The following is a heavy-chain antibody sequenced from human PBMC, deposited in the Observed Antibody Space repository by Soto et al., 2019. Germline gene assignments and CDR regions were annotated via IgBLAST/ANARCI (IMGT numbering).Heavy chain of an antibody. CDR2: IYPGDSDS. CDR1: GYSFSTSW. D-gene: IGHD2-8*01. CDR3: ARLSRRVAQESNYFDP. J-gene: IGHJ5*02. V-gene: IGHV5-51*01. Sequence: GESLKISCQVSGYSFSTSWMGWVRQLPGKGLEWMGIIYPGDSDSRYGPSFEGHVTFSVDKSISTAYLEWSSLKASDTAIYYCARLSRRVAQESNYFDPWGQGTLVTVSS.